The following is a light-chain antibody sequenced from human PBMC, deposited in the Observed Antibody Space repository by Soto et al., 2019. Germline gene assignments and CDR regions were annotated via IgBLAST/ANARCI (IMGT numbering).Light chain of an antibody. V-gene: IGLV3-21*02. Sequence: SYELTQPPSVQVTPVQTASIPCGGNDIGTKSVHWYQQKPDQSPVLVVYDDSDRPSGIPERFSGSNSGNAATLTISRVEAGDEADYYCHLWDNTSDQPVFGGGTKLTVL. CDR3: HLWDNTSDQPV. J-gene: IGLJ2*01. CDR2: DDS. CDR1: DIGTKS.